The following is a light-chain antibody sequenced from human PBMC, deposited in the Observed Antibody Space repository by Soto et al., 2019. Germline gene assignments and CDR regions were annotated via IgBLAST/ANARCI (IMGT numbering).Light chain of an antibody. Sequence: QSALTQPASVSGSPGQSITISCTGTSSDVGSYNLVSWYQQHPGKAPKLMIYEGSKRPSGVSNRFSGPKSGNTASLTISGLQAEDEADYYCCSYAGSSTSHVVFGGGTK. J-gene: IGLJ2*01. V-gene: IGLV2-23*01. CDR2: EGS. CDR1: SSDVGSYNL. CDR3: CSYAGSSTSHVV.